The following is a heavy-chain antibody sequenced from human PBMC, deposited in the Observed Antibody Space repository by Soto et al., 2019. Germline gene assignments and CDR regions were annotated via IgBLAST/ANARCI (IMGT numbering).Heavy chain of an antibody. D-gene: IGHD2-2*02. Sequence: GGSLRLSCPAPGFTFSSYAMHWVRQAPGKTLEWVAVISYDGSSKYYADSVKGRFTISRDNSKNTMYLQMNSLRAEDTAVYYCARDTQYLAGYYYGMDVWGQGTTVTVS. CDR3: ARDTQYLAGYYYGMDV. V-gene: IGHV3-30-3*01. CDR1: GFTFSSYA. CDR2: ISYDGSSK. J-gene: IGHJ6*02.